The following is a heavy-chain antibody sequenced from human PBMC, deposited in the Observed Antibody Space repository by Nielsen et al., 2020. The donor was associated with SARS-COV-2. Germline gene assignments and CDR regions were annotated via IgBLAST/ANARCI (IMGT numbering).Heavy chain of an antibody. J-gene: IGHJ2*01. V-gene: IGHV3-7*01. D-gene: IGHD5-18*01. CDR2: INQDGSEK. CDR1: EITFRSYW. CDR3: VRRIQLWSTSNDWYFEL. Sequence: GGSLRLSCVVSEITFRSYWMSWVRQAPGKGLEWVANINQDGSEKDYVDSVKGRFTISRDNAKNSLYLQMNSLRAEDTAVYYCVRRIQLWSTSNDWYFELWGRGTLVTVSS.